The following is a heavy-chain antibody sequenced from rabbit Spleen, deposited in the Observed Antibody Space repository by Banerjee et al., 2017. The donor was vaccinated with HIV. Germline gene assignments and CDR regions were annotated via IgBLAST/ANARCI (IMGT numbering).Heavy chain of an antibody. CDR3: ARTMDTVYAGFNL. Sequence: EESGGDLVKPEGSLTLTCKASGFSFSSGYWICWVRQAPGKGLEWSACVYGNSGGSTLYANWAKGRFTISRTSSTTVTLQMTSLTAADTATYFCARTMDTVYAGFNLWGPGNLVTVS. D-gene: IGHD2-1*01. CDR1: GFSFSSGYW. J-gene: IGHJ4*01. CDR2: VYGNSGGST. V-gene: IGHV1S45*01.